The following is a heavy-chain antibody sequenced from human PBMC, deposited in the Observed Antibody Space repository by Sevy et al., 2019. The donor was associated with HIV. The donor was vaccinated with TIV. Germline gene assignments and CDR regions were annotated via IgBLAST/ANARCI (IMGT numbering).Heavy chain of an antibody. J-gene: IGHJ5*02. CDR2: INPNSGGT. D-gene: IGHD6-19*01. CDR3: ARDLALEQGWRAFDP. V-gene: IGHV1-2*02. Sequence: AAVKVSCKASGYTFTAYYMHWVGQAPGQGLEWMGWINPNSGGTNYAQKFQGRVTMRRDTSISTAYMELSRLRSVDPAVYYCARDLALEQGWRAFDPWGQGTQVLVSS. CDR1: GYTFTAYY.